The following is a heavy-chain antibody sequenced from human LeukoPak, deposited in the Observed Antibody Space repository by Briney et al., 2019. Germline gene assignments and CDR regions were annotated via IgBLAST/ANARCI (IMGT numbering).Heavy chain of an antibody. D-gene: IGHD6-13*01. CDR2: INPNSGGT. J-gene: IGHJ4*02. CDR1: GYTFTGYY. Sequence: ASVKVSCKASGYTFTGYYMHWVRQAPGQGLEWMGWINPNSGGTNYAQKLQGWVTMTRDASISTAYMELSRLRSDDTAVYYCARDKRPYSSSWYYFDYWGQGTLVTVSS. CDR3: ARDKRPYSSSWYYFDY. V-gene: IGHV1-2*04.